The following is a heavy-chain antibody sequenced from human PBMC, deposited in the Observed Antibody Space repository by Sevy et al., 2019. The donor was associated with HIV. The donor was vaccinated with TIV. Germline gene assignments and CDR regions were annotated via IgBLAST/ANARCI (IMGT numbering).Heavy chain of an antibody. D-gene: IGHD4-17*01. Sequence: GGSLRLSCAASGFTFSSYGMHWVRQAPGKGLEWVAFIRYDGSNKYYADSVKGRFTISGDDSKNTLYLQMNSLRAEDTAVYYCAKGAVTRWYFDYWGQGTLVTVSS. V-gene: IGHV3-30*02. CDR1: GFTFSSYG. CDR2: IRYDGSNK. CDR3: AKGAVTRWYFDY. J-gene: IGHJ4*02.